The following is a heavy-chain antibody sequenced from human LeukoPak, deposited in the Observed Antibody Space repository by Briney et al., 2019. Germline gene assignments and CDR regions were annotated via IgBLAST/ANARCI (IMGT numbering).Heavy chain of an antibody. J-gene: IGHJ3*01. CDR3: ARDPAGGAYDL. V-gene: IGHV3-23*01. CDR2: FSASSTIT. CDR1: GFDFSSYG. Sequence: GGSLRLSCAASGFDFSSYGMSWVRQSPGKGLEWVSTFSASSTITYYADSVKGRFTISRDNSKNTLYLQMHSLRDEDTAVYYCARDPAGGAYDLWGHGTMVTVSS.